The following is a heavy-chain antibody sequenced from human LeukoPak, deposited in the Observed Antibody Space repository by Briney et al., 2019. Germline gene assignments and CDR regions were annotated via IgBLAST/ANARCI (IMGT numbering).Heavy chain of an antibody. CDR2: ISGSGVST. J-gene: IGHJ4*02. V-gene: IGHV3-23*01. Sequence: GGSLRLSCAASGFTFSSYAMSRVRQAPGKGLEWVSAISGSGVSTYYADSVKGRFTISRDNSKNTLYLQMNSLRAEDTAVYYCARSIAVAGFGSDYWGQGTLVTVSS. CDR1: GFTFSSYA. CDR3: ARSIAVAGFGSDY. D-gene: IGHD6-19*01.